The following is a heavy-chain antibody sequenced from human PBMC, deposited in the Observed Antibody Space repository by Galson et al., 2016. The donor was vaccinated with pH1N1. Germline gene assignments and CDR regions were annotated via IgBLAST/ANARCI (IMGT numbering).Heavy chain of an antibody. J-gene: IGHJ4*02. Sequence: SLRLSCAAFDFDFRHSDMHWVRQAAGKGLEWVSLIYSRGNTYYADSVKGRFTISRDSSKNTVYLQMNSLRADDTAVYYCARDRGEPWGQGTLVTVSS. D-gene: IGHD3-16*01. CDR2: IYSRGNT. V-gene: IGHV3-53*01. CDR1: DFDFRHSD. CDR3: ARDRGEP.